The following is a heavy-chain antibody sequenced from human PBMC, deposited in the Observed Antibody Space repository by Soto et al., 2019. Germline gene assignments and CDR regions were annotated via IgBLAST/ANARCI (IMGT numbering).Heavy chain of an antibody. CDR2: ISSSSSTI. J-gene: IGHJ4*02. D-gene: IGHD6-19*01. V-gene: IGHV3-48*02. CDR1: GFTFSSYS. Sequence: GGSLRLSCAASGFTFSSYSMNWVRQAPGKGLEWVSYISSSSSTIYYADSVKGRFTISRDNAKNSLYLQMNSLRDEDTAVYYCARGFGYSSGWYTLVEYWGKGTLVTDSS. CDR3: ARGFGYSSGWYTLVEY.